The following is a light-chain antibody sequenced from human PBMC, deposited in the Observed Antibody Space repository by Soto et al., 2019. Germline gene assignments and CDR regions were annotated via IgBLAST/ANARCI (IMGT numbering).Light chain of an antibody. CDR3: QRYYIFPYT. Sequence: DIPLTQSPSTLSASVGDRVTITCRASQSIGSWLAWYQQTPGQAPKLLIYTASHLHSGVPSRFGGSGFGTEFTLTISSLQPDDFATYYCQRYYIFPYTFGQGTKVEIK. V-gene: IGKV1-5*03. J-gene: IGKJ2*01. CDR2: TAS. CDR1: QSIGSW.